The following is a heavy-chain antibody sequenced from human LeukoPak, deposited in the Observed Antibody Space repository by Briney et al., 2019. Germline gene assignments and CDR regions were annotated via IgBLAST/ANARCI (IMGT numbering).Heavy chain of an antibody. Sequence: GASVKVSCKASGYTFTAYYLHWVRQAPGQGLEWMGWINPNSGGTNYAQSFQGRVSMTRDTSISTAYMELSRLTSDDTAVYYCARDPDYFKIAAAGHEGYWGQGTLVTVSS. J-gene: IGHJ4*02. D-gene: IGHD6-13*01. CDR1: GYTFTAYY. CDR3: ARDPDYFKIAAAGHEGY. CDR2: INPNSGGT. V-gene: IGHV1-2*02.